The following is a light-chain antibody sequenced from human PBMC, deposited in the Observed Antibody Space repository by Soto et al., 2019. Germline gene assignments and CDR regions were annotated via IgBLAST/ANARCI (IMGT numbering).Light chain of an antibody. CDR1: SSNIGAGYD. CDR3: QSYDSSLSGL. Sequence: QSVLTQPPSLSGVPGQRVSISCTGSSSNIGAGYDVHWYQQLPGTAPKLLIYGNSNRPSGVPDRFSGSKSGTSASLAITGLQAEDEADYYCQSYDSSLSGLFGTGTKVTVL. CDR2: GNS. J-gene: IGLJ1*01. V-gene: IGLV1-40*01.